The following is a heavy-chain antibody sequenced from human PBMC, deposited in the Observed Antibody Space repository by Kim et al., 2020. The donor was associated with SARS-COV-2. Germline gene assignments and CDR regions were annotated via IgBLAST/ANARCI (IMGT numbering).Heavy chain of an antibody. J-gene: IGHJ4*02. D-gene: IGHD5-12*01. CDR2: ISGSGGST. V-gene: IGHV3-23*01. CDR3: AKDLLGRQRWLQNQAPFGY. Sequence: GGSLRLSCAASGFTFSSYAMSWVRQAPGKGLEWVSAISGSGGSTYYADSVKGRFTISRDNSKNTLYLQMNSLRAEDTAVYYCAKDLLGRQRWLQNQAPFGYWGQGTLVTVSS. CDR1: GFTFSSYA.